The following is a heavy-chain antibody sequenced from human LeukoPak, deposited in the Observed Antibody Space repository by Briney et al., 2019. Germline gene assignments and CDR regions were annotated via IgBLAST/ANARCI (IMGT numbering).Heavy chain of an antibody. Sequence: SETLSLTCTVSGGSISSYYWSWIRQPPGKGLKWIGYIYYSGSTNYNPSLKSRVTISVDTSKNQFSLKLSSVTAADTAVYYCARGVGALDYFDYWGQGTLVTVSS. CDR1: GGSISSYY. V-gene: IGHV4-59*01. D-gene: IGHD1-26*01. J-gene: IGHJ4*02. CDR3: ARGVGALDYFDY. CDR2: IYYSGST.